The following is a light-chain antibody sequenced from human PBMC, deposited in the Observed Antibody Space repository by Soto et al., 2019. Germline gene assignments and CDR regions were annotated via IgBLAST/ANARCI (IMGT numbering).Light chain of an antibody. CDR2: DAS. J-gene: IGKJ4*01. Sequence: DIQMTQSPSSVSASVGDRVTITCRASQGISSWLAWYQQKPGKAPKLLIYDASVLKSGVPSRFSGSGSGTEFTLTISGLEPDDFATYYCQHFESSFGGGTKVDIK. CDR1: QGISSW. V-gene: IGKV1-5*01. CDR3: QHFESS.